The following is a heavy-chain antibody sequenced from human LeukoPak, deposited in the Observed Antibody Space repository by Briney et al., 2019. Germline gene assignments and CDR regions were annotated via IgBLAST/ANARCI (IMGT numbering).Heavy chain of an antibody. J-gene: IGHJ4*02. V-gene: IGHV4-4*07. CDR3: ARGPSGYYYG. CDR1: GGFIASYS. Sequence: SGTLSLTCTVSGGFIASYSWSWIRQPAGKGLEWIGRIYTSGGSDYNPSLKSRVTMSLDTSKNQFYLKMTSVTAADTAVYYCARGPSGYYYGWGQGILVTVSS. CDR2: IYTSGGS. D-gene: IGHD3-22*01.